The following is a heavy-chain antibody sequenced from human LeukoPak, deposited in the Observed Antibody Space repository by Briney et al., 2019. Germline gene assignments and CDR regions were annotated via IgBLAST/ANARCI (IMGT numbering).Heavy chain of an antibody. CDR1: GFTFSSYA. V-gene: IGHV3-30-3*01. D-gene: IGHD2-8*01. J-gene: IGHJ4*02. Sequence: SLRLSCAASGFTFSSYAMHWVRQAPGKGLEWVAVISYDGSNKYYADSVKGRFTISRDNSKNTLYLQMNSLRAEDTAVYYCAREMVARRESATDYWGQGTLVTVSS. CDR2: ISYDGSNK. CDR3: AREMVARRESATDY.